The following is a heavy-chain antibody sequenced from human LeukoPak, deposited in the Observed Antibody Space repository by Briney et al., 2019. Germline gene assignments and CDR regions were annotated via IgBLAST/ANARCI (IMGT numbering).Heavy chain of an antibody. CDR3: AKDMIAVDADAFDI. D-gene: IGHD3-22*01. J-gene: IGHJ3*02. V-gene: IGHV3-23*01. CDR2: IGAAGVHT. CDR1: GFTFSSYA. Sequence: PGGSLRLSCAASGFTFSSYAMSWVRQAPGKGLEWVSTIGAAGVHTFYSDSVKGRFTISRDNSKNTLYLQMNSLRAEDTAVYYCAKDMIAVDADAFDIWGQGTMVTVSS.